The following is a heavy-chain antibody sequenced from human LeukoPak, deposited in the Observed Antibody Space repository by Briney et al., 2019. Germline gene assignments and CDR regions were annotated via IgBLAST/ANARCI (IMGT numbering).Heavy chain of an antibody. D-gene: IGHD3-22*01. J-gene: IGHJ4*02. CDR2: IYHSWST. CDR1: GYSLSRGYY. V-gene: IGHV4-38-2*02. CDR3: ARSSQMIFDD. Sequence: SETLSLTCTVSGYSLSRGYYWGWIRQPPGKGLGWIWRIYHSWSTYYNPSLKSRVTISVDTSKNQFSLKLSSVTAADTAVYYCARSSQMIFDDWGQGTLVTVSS.